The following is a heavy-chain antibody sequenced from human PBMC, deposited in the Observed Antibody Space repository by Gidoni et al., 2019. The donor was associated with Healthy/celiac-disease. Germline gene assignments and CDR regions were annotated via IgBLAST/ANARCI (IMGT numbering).Heavy chain of an antibody. V-gene: IGHV3-23*01. D-gene: IGHD3-3*01. J-gene: IGHJ4*02. CDR3: AISSDFGVVIILPDY. Sequence: EVHLLESGGGLVQPGGSLRLSCAASGFVFSSYAMSWVRQAPGQGLEWVSSISGSGGSTYYADSVKCRFTISRDNSKNTLYLQMNSLRAEDTAVYYCAISSDFGVVIILPDYWGQGTLVTVFS. CDR2: ISGSGGST. CDR1: GFVFSSYA.